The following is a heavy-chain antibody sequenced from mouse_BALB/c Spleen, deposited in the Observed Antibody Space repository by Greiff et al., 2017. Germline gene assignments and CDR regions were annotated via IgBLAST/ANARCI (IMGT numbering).Heavy chain of an antibody. CDR1: GFTFSSFG. D-gene: IGHD2-4*01. J-gene: IGHJ4*01. CDR2: ISSGSSTI. V-gene: IGHV5-17*02. CDR3: ARNGERSTMIISYAMDY. Sequence: EVMLVESGGGLVQPGGSRKLSCAASGFTFSSFGMHWVRQAPEKGLEWVAYISSGSSTIYYADTVKGRFTISRDNPKNTLFLQMTSLRSEDTAMYYCARNGERSTMIISYAMDYWGQGTSVTVSS.